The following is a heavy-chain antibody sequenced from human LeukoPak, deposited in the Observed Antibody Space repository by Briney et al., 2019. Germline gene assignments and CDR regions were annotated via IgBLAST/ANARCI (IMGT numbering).Heavy chain of an antibody. Sequence: SETLSLTCAFSGYSISSGYYWGWIRQPPGKGLEWIGSIYHSGSTYYNPSLKSRVTISVDTSKNQFSLKLSSVTAADTAVYYCARRSRLLLRPSFQHWGQGTLVTVSS. J-gene: IGHJ1*01. D-gene: IGHD3-22*01. CDR1: GYSISSGYY. CDR2: IYHSGST. V-gene: IGHV4-38-2*01. CDR3: ARRSRLLLRPSFQH.